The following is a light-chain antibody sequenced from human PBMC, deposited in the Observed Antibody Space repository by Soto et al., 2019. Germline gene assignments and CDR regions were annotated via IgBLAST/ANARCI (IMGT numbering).Light chain of an antibody. J-gene: IGLJ2*01. CDR2: DVT. V-gene: IGLV2-14*01. CDR3: CSYTSSSTLL. Sequence: QSALTQPASVSGSPGQSITISCTGTSSDVGGYDYVSWYQQHPGKAPKLMIYDVTYRPSGVSNRFSGSKSGNTASLTISGLQAEDEADYYCCSYTSSSTLLFGGGTKLTVL. CDR1: SSDVGGYDY.